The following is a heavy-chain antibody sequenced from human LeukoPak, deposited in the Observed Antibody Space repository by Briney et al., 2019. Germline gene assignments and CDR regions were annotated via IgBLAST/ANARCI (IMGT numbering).Heavy chain of an antibody. D-gene: IGHD1-26*01. CDR1: GFTFSNYW. V-gene: IGHV3-74*01. Sequence: GGSLRLSCAASGFTFSNYWLHRVRQAPGKGLVWVSRIDANAKTTSYADSVKGRFTISTDNAKKTLYLQMNSLRVEDTAVYYCLTVVETTIAAFDIWGQGTMVTVS. CDR3: LTVVETTIAAFDI. J-gene: IGHJ3*02. CDR2: IDANAKTT.